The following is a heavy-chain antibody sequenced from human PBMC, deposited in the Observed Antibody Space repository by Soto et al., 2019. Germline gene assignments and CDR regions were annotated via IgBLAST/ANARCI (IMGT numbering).Heavy chain of an antibody. CDR1: GGSFSGYY. D-gene: IGHD1-26*01. CDR2: INHSGST. V-gene: IGHV4-34*01. Sequence: QVQLQQWGAGLLKPSETLSITCAVYGGSFSGYYWSWIRQPPGKGLEWIGEINHSGSTNYNPSLKSRVTISVDTSKNQFSLKLSSVTAADTAVYYCASISKPTGYYANPGYYYYGMDVWGQGTTVTVSS. J-gene: IGHJ6*02. CDR3: ASISKPTGYYANPGYYYYGMDV.